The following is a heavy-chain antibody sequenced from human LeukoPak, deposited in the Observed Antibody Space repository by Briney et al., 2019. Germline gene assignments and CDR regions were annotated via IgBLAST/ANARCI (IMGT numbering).Heavy chain of an antibody. CDR1: GYTFTGYY. V-gene: IGHV1-69*13. CDR3: ARVRGYSYGPDTTPYYYYGMDV. D-gene: IGHD5-18*01. Sequence: GASVKVSCKASGYTFTGYYLFWLRQAPGQGLEWMGGIIPIFGTANYAQKFQGRVTITADESTSTAYMELSSLRSEDTAVYYCARVRGYSYGPDTTPYYYYGMDVWGQGTTVTVSS. CDR2: IIPIFGTA. J-gene: IGHJ6*02.